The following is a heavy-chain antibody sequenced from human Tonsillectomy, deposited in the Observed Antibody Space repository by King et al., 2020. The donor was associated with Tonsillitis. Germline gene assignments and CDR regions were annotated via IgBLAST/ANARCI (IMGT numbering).Heavy chain of an antibody. CDR2: IYYTGTT. Sequence: VQLQESGPGLVKPSQILSLTCSVSGGSVSSGDYYWSWIRQPPGKGLEWIGYIYYTGTTYYNPSLKSRVTISIDTSKNQFSLKLTSVIAADTAVYYCVRDPYYYGSFDYMDVWGKGTTVTVS. V-gene: IGHV4-30-4*01. D-gene: IGHD3-10*01. CDR3: VRDPYYYGSFDYMDV. CDR1: GGSVSSGDYY. J-gene: IGHJ6*03.